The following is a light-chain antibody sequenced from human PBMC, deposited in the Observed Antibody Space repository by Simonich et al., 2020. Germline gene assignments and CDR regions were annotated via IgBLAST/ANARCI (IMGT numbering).Light chain of an antibody. CDR2: EGS. V-gene: IGLV2-23*01. J-gene: IGLJ2*01. Sequence: QSALTQPASVSGSPGKAITLSCTGTSSDVGSYNLVPWYQQHQGKAPKNMIYEGSKRPSEVSNLFSGSKSGNTASLTIAGLQAEDEADYYCCSYAGSSTVVFGGGTKLTVL. CDR1: SSDVGSYNL. CDR3: CSYAGSSTVV.